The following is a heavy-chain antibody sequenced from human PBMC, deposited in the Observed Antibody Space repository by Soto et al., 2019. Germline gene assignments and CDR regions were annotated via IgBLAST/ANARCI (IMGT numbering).Heavy chain of an antibody. V-gene: IGHV1-18*04. CDR1: GYTFTSYG. CDR3: ARDTRIQRSWFDP. D-gene: IGHD5-18*01. CDR2: XSXXNXXX. Sequence: ASVKVSCKASGYTFTSYGISWVRQAPGQGLEXMGXXSXXNXXXXXAXXLQGRVTMTTDTSTSTAYMELRSLRSDDTAVYYCARDTRIQRSWFDPWGQGTLVTVSS. J-gene: IGHJ5*02.